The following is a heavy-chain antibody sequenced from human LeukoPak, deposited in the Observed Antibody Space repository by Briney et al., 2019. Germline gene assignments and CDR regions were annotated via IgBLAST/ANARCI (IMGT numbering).Heavy chain of an antibody. CDR1: GGSISSYY. V-gene: IGHV4-59*01. CDR3: ARGAYSNYGGDYYYYYMDV. Sequence: PSETLSLTCTVSGGSISSYYWSWIRQPPGKGLEWIGYTYYSGSTNYNPSLKSRVTISVDTSKNQFSLKLSSVTAADTAVYYCARGAYSNYGGDYYYYYMDVWGKGTTVTVSS. D-gene: IGHD4-11*01. J-gene: IGHJ6*03. CDR2: TYYSGST.